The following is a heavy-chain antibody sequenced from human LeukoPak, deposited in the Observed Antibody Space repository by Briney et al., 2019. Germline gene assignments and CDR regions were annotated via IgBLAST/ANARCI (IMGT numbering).Heavy chain of an antibody. V-gene: IGHV4-39*07. CDR2: ISYGGST. J-gene: IGHJ4*02. CDR3: ARFLPSLDHSIAAPGDADYFDY. D-gene: IGHD6-6*01. Sequence: SETLSLTCTVSGGPISSSSYYWGWIRQPPGKGLEWIGSISYGGSTYYSPSLKSRVTISVDTSKNQFSLKLSSVTAADTAVYYCARFLPSLDHSIAAPGDADYFDYWGQGTLVTVSS. CDR1: GGPISSSSYY.